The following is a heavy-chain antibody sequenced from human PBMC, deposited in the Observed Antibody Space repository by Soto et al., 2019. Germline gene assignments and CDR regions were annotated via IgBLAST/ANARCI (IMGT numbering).Heavy chain of an antibody. CDR1: GYSFSDYD. J-gene: IGHJ5*01. CDR2: MNPNSGNT. D-gene: IGHD1-20*01. Sequence: QVQLVQSGAEVKKPGASVKVSCEASGYSFSDYDINWVRQAPGQGPEWMGWMNPNSGNTDYAQKLQGRVATITKASTNTTYMELRSMGSEDAAVYYCARNNWDNWNNEGWFDPWGQGTLVTVSS. V-gene: IGHV1-8*02. CDR3: ARNNWDNWNNEGWFDP.